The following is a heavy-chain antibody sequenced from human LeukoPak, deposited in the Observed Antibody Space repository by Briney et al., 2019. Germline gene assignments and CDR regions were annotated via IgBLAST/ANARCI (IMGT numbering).Heavy chain of an antibody. V-gene: IGHV4-59*01. Sequence: SETLSLTCTVSGGSISSYYWSWIRRPPGKGLEWIGYIYYSGSTKYNPSLKSRVTISVDMSKNQFPLKLSSVTAADTAVYYCARGGPVGSWFDPWGQGTLVSVSS. CDR1: GGSISSYY. CDR3: ARGGPVGSWFDP. J-gene: IGHJ5*02. D-gene: IGHD1-26*01. CDR2: IYYSGST.